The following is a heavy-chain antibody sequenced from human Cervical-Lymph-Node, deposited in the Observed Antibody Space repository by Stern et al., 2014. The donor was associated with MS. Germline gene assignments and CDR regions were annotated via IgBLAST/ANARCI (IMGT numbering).Heavy chain of an antibody. CDR3: ARPAAARYFDY. CDR2: ISYDGSSQ. J-gene: IGHJ4*02. Sequence: VQLVESGGGVVQPGRSLRLSCATSGFTFGRHSMHWVRQAPGQGLEWVAIISYDGSSQHYADSVKVRFTISRSNSNNTLYLQMNSLRVEDTAMYYCARPAAARYFDYWGQGSQVTVSS. V-gene: IGHV3-30-3*01. D-gene: IGHD6-25*01. CDR1: GFTFGRHS.